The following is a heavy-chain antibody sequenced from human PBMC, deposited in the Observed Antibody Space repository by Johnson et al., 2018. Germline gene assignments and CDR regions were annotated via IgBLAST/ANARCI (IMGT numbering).Heavy chain of an antibody. CDR1: GFTFDDYA. CDR3: AKDGTYYGMDV. D-gene: IGHD1-1*01. V-gene: IGHV3-9*01. J-gene: IGHJ6*02. Sequence: VQLVESGGGLVQPGRSLRLSCAASGFTFDDYAMHWVRQAPGKGLEWVSGISWNSGSINYADSVKGRFTISRDNAKNSLYLQMNSLRAEDTALYYCAKDGTYYGMDVWGQGTTVTVSS. CDR2: ISWNSGSI.